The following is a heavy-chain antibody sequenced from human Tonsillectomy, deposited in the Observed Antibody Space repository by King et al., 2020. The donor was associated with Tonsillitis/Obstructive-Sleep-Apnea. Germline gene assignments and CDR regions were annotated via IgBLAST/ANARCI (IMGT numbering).Heavy chain of an antibody. CDR3: AKEYGAPAGYGMDV. D-gene: IGHD6-13*01. J-gene: IGHJ6*02. Sequence: EVQLVESGGGLVQPGGSLRLSCAASGFTFSNYAMSWVXXAPXKGXXXVXXXXXXXXXXXPXXXGKGRFXISRDNSKNTLYLQMNXXXAEDTAVYYCAKEYGAPAGYGMDVWGQGTTVTVSS. V-gene: IGHV3-23*02. CDR2: XXXXXXXX. CDR1: GFTFSNYA.